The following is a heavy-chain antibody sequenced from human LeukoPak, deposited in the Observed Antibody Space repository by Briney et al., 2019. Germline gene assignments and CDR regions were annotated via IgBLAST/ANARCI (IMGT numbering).Heavy chain of an antibody. CDR3: ASVSPIEARQRGEIEF. CDR1: GGSFSGYY. D-gene: IGHD3-10*01. J-gene: IGHJ4*02. Sequence: SETLSLTCAVYGGSFSGYYWSWIRQPPGKGLEWIGEINHSGSTNYNTSLKSRLAFSVDTSRNQFSLTLRSVTAADTAVYFCASVSPIEARQRGEIEFWGRGTLVIVSS. V-gene: IGHV4-34*01. CDR2: INHSGST.